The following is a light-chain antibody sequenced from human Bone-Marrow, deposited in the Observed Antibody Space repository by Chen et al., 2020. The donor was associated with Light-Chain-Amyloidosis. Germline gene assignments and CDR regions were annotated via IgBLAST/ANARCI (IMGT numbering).Light chain of an antibody. CDR2: GAS. Sequence: EIVMTQSPVTLSMSPGERATLSCRASQSVNNHLAWYQQKPGQTPRLLIYGASTRAPATPTRISGSGSGTEFTLTISSLKSEDVAVYYCQQYYDWPTFGPGTKVHI. J-gene: IGKJ3*01. CDR3: QQYYDWPT. CDR1: QSVNNH. V-gene: IGKV3-15*01.